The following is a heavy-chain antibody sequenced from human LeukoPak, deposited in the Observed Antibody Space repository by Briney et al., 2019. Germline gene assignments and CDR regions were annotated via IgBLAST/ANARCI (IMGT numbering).Heavy chain of an antibody. Sequence: SETLSLTCAVYGGSFSGYYWSWIRQPPGKGLEWIGEINHSGSTNYNPSLKSRVTISVDTSKNQFSLKLSSVTAADTAVYYCARATSLSRAFDIWGQGTMVTVSS. CDR1: GGSFSGYY. D-gene: IGHD5-24*01. V-gene: IGHV4-34*01. CDR3: ARATSLSRAFDI. CDR2: INHSGST. J-gene: IGHJ3*02.